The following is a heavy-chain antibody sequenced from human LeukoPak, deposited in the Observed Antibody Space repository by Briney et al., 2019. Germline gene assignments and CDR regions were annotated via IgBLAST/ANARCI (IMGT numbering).Heavy chain of an antibody. J-gene: IGHJ5*02. CDR3: ARHWSHSVAQFGRSFWFDP. CDR2: IHYSGTT. CDR1: GGSISSYY. V-gene: IGHV4-59*01. D-gene: IGHD2-15*01. Sequence: SETLSLTCTVSGGSISSYYWSWIRQPPGKGLEWIGDIHYSGTTKYNPSLESRVTLGVDTSKNQFSLMLSSVTAADTAVYYCARHWSHSVAQFGRSFWFDPWGQGTLVTVSS.